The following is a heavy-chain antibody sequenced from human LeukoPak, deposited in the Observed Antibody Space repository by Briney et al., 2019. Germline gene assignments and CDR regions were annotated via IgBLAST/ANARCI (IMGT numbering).Heavy chain of an antibody. Sequence: GGSLRLSCAASGFTFSSYSMNWVRQAPGKGLEWVSYISSSSSTIYYADSVKGRFTISRDNAKNSLYLQMNSLRAEDTAVYYCARDIEDYDILTPHIPFDYWGQGTLVTVSS. D-gene: IGHD3-9*01. J-gene: IGHJ4*02. CDR1: GFTFSSYS. V-gene: IGHV3-48*04. CDR3: ARDIEDYDILTPHIPFDY. CDR2: ISSSSSTI.